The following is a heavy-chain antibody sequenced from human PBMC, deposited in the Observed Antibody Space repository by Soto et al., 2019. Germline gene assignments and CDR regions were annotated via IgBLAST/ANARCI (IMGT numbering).Heavy chain of an antibody. J-gene: IGHJ5*02. D-gene: IGHD5-12*01. CDR1: GFTFSTFW. Sequence: GGSLRLSCAASGFTFSTFWMHWVRQAPGKGLVWVSRINSDGSKTTYADSVKGRFTISRDNAKNTVYPEMNSLRAEDTAVYYCATAATHSYNWLDPWGQGTLVTVSS. CDR2: INSDGSKT. V-gene: IGHV3-74*01. CDR3: ATAATHSYNWLDP.